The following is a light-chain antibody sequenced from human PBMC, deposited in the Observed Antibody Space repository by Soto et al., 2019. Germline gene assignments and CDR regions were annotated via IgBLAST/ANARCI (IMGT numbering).Light chain of an antibody. CDR3: QQTYTTPRT. J-gene: IGKJ1*01. CDR2: AAS. Sequence: IRMTQSPSSLSASVGDRVTVTCRASQTITNSLNWYQQRPGKAPKLLIYAASSLQSGVPSRFSGGGLGTDFTLTISSLQPEDFATYYCQQTYTTPRTFGQGTKVEIK. V-gene: IGKV1-39*01. CDR1: QTITNS.